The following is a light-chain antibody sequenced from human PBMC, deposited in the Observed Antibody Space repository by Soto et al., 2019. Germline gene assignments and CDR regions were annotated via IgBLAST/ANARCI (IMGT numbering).Light chain of an antibody. CDR1: SSDVGAYNS. CDR2: DVS. Sequence: QSALTQPASVSGSPGQSITISCTGTSSDVGAYNSVSWYQQHPGKVPKLMIYDVSNRPSGVSNRFSGSKSGNTASLTISGLQAEDEADYYCSSYTSSSTVVFGGGTKVTVL. CDR3: SSYTSSSTVV. J-gene: IGLJ3*02. V-gene: IGLV2-14*01.